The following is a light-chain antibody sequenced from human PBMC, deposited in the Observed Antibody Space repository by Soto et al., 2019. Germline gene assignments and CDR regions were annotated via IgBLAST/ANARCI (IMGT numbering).Light chain of an antibody. V-gene: IGKV3-20*01. CDR1: QSVSSN. Sequence: ENVLTQSPGTRSLSPGERATLSCRASQSVSSNLAWYQQKPGQAPRLVIYGASKTAFGIPDRFSGSTSGTVFNLSISRLEPEDSAVYHSLQHGSAPYTFGQGTKVDIK. CDR3: LQHGSAPYT. J-gene: IGKJ2*01. CDR2: GAS.